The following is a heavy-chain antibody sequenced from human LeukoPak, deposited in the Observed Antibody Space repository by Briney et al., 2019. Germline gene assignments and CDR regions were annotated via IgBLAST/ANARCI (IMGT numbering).Heavy chain of an antibody. J-gene: IGHJ5*02. CDR1: GTSTSSSGYY. CDR3: ARHGYSGSYYGLSWFDP. Sequence: KPSETLSLTCTVAGTSTSSSGYYVGRIRQPPGKGLEWIASIYYSGTTNYNPALKSRVTISVDTSKNQLSLKMSSLTAADTAVYYCARHGYSGSYYGLSWFDPWGQGTLVTVSS. CDR2: IYYSGTT. D-gene: IGHD1-26*01. V-gene: IGHV4-39*01.